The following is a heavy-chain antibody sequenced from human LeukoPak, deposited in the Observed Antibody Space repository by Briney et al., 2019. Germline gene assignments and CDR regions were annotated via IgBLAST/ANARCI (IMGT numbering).Heavy chain of an antibody. CDR1: GITFSSYA. CDR2: ISGSGGST. Sequence: GGSLRLSCAASGITFSSYAMSWVRQAPGKGLEWVSVISGSGGSTYYADSVKGRFTISRDNSKTTLYLRLNSLRAEDTAVYYCATLANYCFDYWGQGTLVTVSS. V-gene: IGHV3-23*01. J-gene: IGHJ4*02. CDR3: ATLANYCFDY.